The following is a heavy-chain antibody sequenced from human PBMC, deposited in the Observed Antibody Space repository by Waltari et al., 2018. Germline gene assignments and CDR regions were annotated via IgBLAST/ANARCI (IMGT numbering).Heavy chain of an antibody. CDR1: GGTFSSYA. CDR2: FIPIFGTA. CDR3: ARDKEFHYYDSSGYDAFDI. V-gene: IGHV1-69*01. Sequence: QVQLVQSGAEVKKPGSSVKVSCKASGGTFSSYAISWVRQAPGQGLEWMGGFIPIFGTANYAQKFQGRVTITADESTSTAYMELSSLRSEDTAVYYCARDKEFHYYDSSGYDAFDIWGQGTMVTDSS. J-gene: IGHJ3*02. D-gene: IGHD3-22*01.